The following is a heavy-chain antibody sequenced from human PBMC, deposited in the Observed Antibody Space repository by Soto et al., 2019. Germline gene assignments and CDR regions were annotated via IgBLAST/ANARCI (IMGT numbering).Heavy chain of an antibody. CDR3: ARGDGIQLCWWYFDL. J-gene: IGHJ2*01. Sequence: QVQLVESGGGVAQPGRSLSLSCAASGFTFSSFAMHWVRQAPGKGLEWVAIISHDGANKFYADSVKGRFTISRDNSKNTLYLQMNSLRAEDTAVYYCARGDGIQLCWWYFDLWGRGTLVTVSS. CDR1: GFTFSSFA. CDR2: ISHDGANK. V-gene: IGHV3-30-3*01. D-gene: IGHD5-18*01.